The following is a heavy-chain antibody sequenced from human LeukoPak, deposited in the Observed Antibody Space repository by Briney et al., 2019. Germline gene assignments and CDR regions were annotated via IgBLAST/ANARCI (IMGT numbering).Heavy chain of an antibody. D-gene: IGHD2/OR15-2a*01. J-gene: IGHJ4*02. CDR2: IYYSGIT. Sequence: SETLSLTCTVSGDSISSYYWYWFRQPPGKELEWIACIYYSGITHYNPSLKSRVTISLDTSKNQFSPRLSSVTAADTAVYYCAREGIVRTYDQWGQGTLVTVSS. V-gene: IGHV4-59*12. CDR3: AREGIVRTYDQ. CDR1: GDSISSYY.